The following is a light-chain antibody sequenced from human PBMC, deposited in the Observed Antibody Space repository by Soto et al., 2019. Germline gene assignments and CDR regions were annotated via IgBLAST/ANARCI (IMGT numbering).Light chain of an antibody. Sequence: VLTQPPSVSGAPGQRVTISCTGSSSNIGAGYDVHWYQQLPGTAPKLLIYGNSNRPSGVPDRFPGSKSGTSASLAITGLQAEDEADYYCQSYDSSLSGSDYVFGTGTKVTVL. V-gene: IGLV1-40*01. J-gene: IGLJ1*01. CDR1: SSNIGAGYD. CDR2: GNS. CDR3: QSYDSSLSGSDYV.